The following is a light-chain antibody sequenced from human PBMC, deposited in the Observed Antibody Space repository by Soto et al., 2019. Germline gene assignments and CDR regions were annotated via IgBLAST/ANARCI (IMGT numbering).Light chain of an antibody. J-gene: IGKJ1*01. CDR2: GTS. CDR1: QSISNNY. CDR3: QQYDNSPGT. V-gene: IGKV3-20*01. Sequence: EIVLTQSPGTLSLSPGERATLSCRASQSISNNYVAWYKQKPGQAPRLLIYGTSNRATAIPDRFSGSGSGTDFTLTISRLEPAEFAVYDGQQYDNSPGTFGQGTEVEIK.